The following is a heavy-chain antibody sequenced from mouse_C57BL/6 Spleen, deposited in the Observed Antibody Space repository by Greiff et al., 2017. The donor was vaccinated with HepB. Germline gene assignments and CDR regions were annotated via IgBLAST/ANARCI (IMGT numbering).Heavy chain of an antibody. CDR1: GYAFSSSW. CDR2: IYPGDGDT. V-gene: IGHV1-82*01. CDR3: ARDYYGSRRGYFDV. D-gene: IGHD1-1*01. Sequence: QVQLQQSGPELVKPGASVKISCKASGYAFSSSWMNWVKQRPGKGLEWIGRIYPGDGDTNYNRKFKGKATLTADKSSSTAYMQLSSLTSEDSAVYFCARDYYGSRRGYFDVWGTGTTVTVSS. J-gene: IGHJ1*03.